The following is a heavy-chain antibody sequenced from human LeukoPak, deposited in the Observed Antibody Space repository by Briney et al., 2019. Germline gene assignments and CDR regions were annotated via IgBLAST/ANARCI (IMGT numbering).Heavy chain of an antibody. CDR2: ITSSSSYI. D-gene: IGHD3-9*01. Sequence: GGSLRLSWAASGFTFSSYSMNWVRQAPGKGLEWVSSITSSSSYIYYADSVKGRFTISRDNAKNSLYLQMNSLRAEDTAVYYCAREQRDFDWSPIGIWGQGTLVTVSS. J-gene: IGHJ4*02. CDR1: GFTFSSYS. CDR3: AREQRDFDWSPIGI. V-gene: IGHV3-21*01.